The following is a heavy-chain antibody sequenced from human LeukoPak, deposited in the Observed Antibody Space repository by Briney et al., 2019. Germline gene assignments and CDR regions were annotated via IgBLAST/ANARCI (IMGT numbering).Heavy chain of an antibody. CDR3: AREKRDSGSYYYFDY. J-gene: IGHJ4*02. Sequence: ASVKVSCKASGYTFTSYYMHWVRQAPGQGLEWMGIINPSGGSTSYAQKFQGRVTVTRDTSTSTVYMELSSLRSEDTAVYYCAREKRDSGSYYYFDYWGQGTLVTVSS. V-gene: IGHV1-46*01. D-gene: IGHD1-26*01. CDR2: INPSGGST. CDR1: GYTFTSYY.